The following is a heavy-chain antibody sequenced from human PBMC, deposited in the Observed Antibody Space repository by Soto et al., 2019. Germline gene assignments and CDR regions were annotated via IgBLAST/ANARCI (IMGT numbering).Heavy chain of an antibody. CDR3: AREYSGSFEDLGY. J-gene: IGHJ4*02. CDR2: INPKSGGT. V-gene: IGHV1-2*04. CDR1: GYSFTAYH. D-gene: IGHD6-6*01. Sequence: QVQLVQSGAEVKKPGASVKVSCKASGYSFTAYHIHWVRQAPGQGLEWMGWINPKSGGTNYAQKFQDWVTMTRDTSITTAYMELSRLRSDDTAVYYCAREYSGSFEDLGYWGQGTLVAVSS.